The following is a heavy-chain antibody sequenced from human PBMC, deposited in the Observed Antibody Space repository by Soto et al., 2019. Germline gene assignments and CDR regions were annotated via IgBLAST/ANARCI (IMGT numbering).Heavy chain of an antibody. Sequence: SETLSLTCSVSGGSISSSSYLWGWIRQPPGKGLEWIGNMYYSGSTYYNLSLKSRVTISVDTSKNQFSLKLSSVTAADTAVYYCAGGGSIVVATRRLMDVWGKGTTVTVSS. CDR3: AGGGSIVVATRRLMDV. V-gene: IGHV4-39*01. D-gene: IGHD3-22*01. CDR1: GGSISSSSYL. CDR2: MYYSGST. J-gene: IGHJ6*03.